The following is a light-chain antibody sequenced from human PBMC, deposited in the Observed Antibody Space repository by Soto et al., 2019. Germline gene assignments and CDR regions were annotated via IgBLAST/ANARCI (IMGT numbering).Light chain of an antibody. CDR1: QSVGDY. Sequence: EIVLTQSPAILSLSPGERATLSCRASQSVGDYLGWYQQKPGQAPRLLIYDASQRATGVPARFSARGSGTDFTLTISSLEPEDFAIYYCQQREDCPRAFGVGTRVEFK. CDR2: DAS. J-gene: IGKJ4*01. CDR3: QQREDCPRA. V-gene: IGKV3-11*01.